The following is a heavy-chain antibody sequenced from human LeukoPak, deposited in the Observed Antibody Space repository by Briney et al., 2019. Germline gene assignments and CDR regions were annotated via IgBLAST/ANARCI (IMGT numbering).Heavy chain of an antibody. CDR3: ARTGPRGITMVRGVIFDY. CDR1: GVTFSSYA. CDR2: ISYDGSNK. D-gene: IGHD3-10*01. Sequence: GGSLRLSCAASGVTFSSYAMHWVRQAPGKGLEWVAVISYDGSNKYYADSVKGRFTISRDNSKNTLYLQMNSLRAEDTAVYYCARTGPRGITMVRGVIFDYWGQGTLVTVSS. V-gene: IGHV3-30-3*01. J-gene: IGHJ4*02.